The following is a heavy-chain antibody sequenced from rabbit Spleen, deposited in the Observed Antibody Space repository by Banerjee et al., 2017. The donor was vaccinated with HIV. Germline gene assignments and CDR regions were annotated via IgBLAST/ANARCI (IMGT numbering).Heavy chain of an antibody. CDR2: IAGSSSDFT. CDR3: ARDTGTSFSTYGMDL. CDR1: GVSFSGSSY. D-gene: IGHD7-1*01. Sequence: QEQLVESGGGLVKPEGSLTLTCTASGVSFSGSSYMCWVRQAPGKGLEWISCIAGSSSDFTYSATWAKGRFTCSKTSSTTVTLQMTSLTVADTATYFCARDTGTSFSTYGMDLWGPGTLVTVS. V-gene: IGHV1S45*01. J-gene: IGHJ6*01.